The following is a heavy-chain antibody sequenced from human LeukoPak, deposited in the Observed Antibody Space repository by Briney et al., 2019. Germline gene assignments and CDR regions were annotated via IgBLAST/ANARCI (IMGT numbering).Heavy chain of an antibody. Sequence: GGSLRLSCATSGFTFSSYAMNWARQAPGKGLEWVSTISGGGGTTYYADSVKGRFTISRDNSKNTLYLQMNSLRAEDTAVYYCARAVSTYYDFWSGSDWFDPWGQGTLVTVSS. CDR1: GFTFSSYA. V-gene: IGHV3-23*01. CDR2: ISGGGGTT. CDR3: ARAVSTYYDFWSGSDWFDP. D-gene: IGHD3-3*01. J-gene: IGHJ5*02.